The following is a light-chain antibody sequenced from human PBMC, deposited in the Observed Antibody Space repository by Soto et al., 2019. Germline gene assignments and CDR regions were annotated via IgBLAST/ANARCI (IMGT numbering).Light chain of an antibody. Sequence: DIQMTQSPSSLSASVGDRVTITCRATQDISNYLAWYQQKPGKVPNLLIYAASTLQSGVPSRFSGCGSGTDFTLTISSLQPEDVATYYCQKYNSAPPWTFGQGTKVEI. V-gene: IGKV1-27*01. CDR1: QDISNY. J-gene: IGKJ1*01. CDR3: QKYNSAPPWT. CDR2: AAS.